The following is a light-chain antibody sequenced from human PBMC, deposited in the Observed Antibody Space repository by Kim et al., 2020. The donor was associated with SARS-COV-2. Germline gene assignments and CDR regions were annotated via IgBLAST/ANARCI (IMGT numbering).Light chain of an antibody. Sequence: HSITISCTGTSSDVGGYNYVSWYQQHPGKAPKLMIYDVSNRPSGVSNRFSGSKSGNTASLTISGLQAEDEADYYCSSYTRSSTLYVFGTGTKVTVL. CDR2: DVS. CDR1: SSDVGGYNY. J-gene: IGLJ1*01. CDR3: SSYTRSSTLYV. V-gene: IGLV2-14*03.